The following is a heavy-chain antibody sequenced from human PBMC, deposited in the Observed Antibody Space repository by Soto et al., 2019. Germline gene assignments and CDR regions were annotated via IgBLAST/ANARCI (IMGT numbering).Heavy chain of an antibody. D-gene: IGHD1-26*01. CDR3: VGGRGRLVGFDY. J-gene: IGHJ4*02. CDR1: DESFSSSY. Sequence: SETLSLTCGVNDESFSSSYWIWIRQPPGKVLEWIGEIDHSGNTNYSQSLKSRVTMSVDTSKNQFSLRLTSVTAAYTAVYYFVGGRGRLVGFDYCGQGTLVTVSS. V-gene: IGHV4-34*01. CDR2: IDHSGNT.